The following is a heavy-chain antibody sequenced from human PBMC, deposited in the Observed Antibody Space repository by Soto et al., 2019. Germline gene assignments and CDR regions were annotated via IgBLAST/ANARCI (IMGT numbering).Heavy chain of an antibody. J-gene: IGHJ4*02. D-gene: IGHD3-10*02. CDR2: IYHSGST. CDR3: VRRPSYYYVSYYFDY. CDR1: GGSISSSNW. Sequence: SETLSLTCAVSGGSISSSNWWSWVRQPPGKGLEWIGEIYHSGSTNYNPSLKSRVTISVDKSKNQFSLKLSSVTAADTAVYYCVRRPSYYYVSYYFDYWGQGTLVTVSS. V-gene: IGHV4-4*02.